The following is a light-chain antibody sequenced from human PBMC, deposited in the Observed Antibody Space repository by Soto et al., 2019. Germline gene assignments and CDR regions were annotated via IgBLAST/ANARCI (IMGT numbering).Light chain of an antibody. J-gene: IGKJ2*01. V-gene: IGKV3-20*01. CDR1: QSISSSY. Sequence: EIVLTQSPGTLSLSPGEGGTLSCRASQSISSSYLAWYQQKPGQSPRLLFYAASCRATGVPARFSGSGSGTDFTLTISRLEPEDFAVYYCQLYGGSHLVSFGQGTKREIK. CDR3: QLYGGSHLVS. CDR2: AAS.